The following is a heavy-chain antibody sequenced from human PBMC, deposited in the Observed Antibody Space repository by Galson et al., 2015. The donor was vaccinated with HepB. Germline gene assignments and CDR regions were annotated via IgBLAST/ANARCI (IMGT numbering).Heavy chain of an antibody. CDR1: GFTFSSYG. CDR3: ARGIVVVTGTKFDY. J-gene: IGHJ4*02. CDR2: ISYDGSNK. Sequence: SLRLSCAASGFTFSSYGMHWVRQAPGKGLEWVAVISYDGSNKYYADSVKGRFTISRDNSKNTLYLQMNSLRAEDTAVYYCARGIVVVTGTKFDYWGQGTLVTVSS. D-gene: IGHD2-21*02. V-gene: IGHV3-30*03.